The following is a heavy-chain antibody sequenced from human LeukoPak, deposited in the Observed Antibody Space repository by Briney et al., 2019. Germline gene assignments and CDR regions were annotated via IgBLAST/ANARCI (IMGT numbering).Heavy chain of an antibody. J-gene: IGHJ5*02. D-gene: IGHD6-13*01. V-gene: IGHV1-2*02. CDR2: INPNSGGT. CDR3: ARGGSSWSGWFDP. CDR1: GYTFTGYY. Sequence: GASVKVSCKASGYTFTGYYMHWVRQAPGQGLEWMGWINPNSGGTNYARKFQGRVTMTRDTSISTAYMELSRLRSDDTAVYYCARGGSSWSGWFDPWGQGTLVTVSS.